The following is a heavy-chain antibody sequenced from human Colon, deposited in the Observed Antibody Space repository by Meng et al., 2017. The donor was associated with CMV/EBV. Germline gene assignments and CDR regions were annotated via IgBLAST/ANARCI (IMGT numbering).Heavy chain of an antibody. Sequence: SETLSLTCTVSGDSISSGDYYWTWIRQFPGKGLEWIGYIYHNGNRNPNPSLRSRLSLSVDTSKNQFSWELTSVTATDTAVYYCARYISGFYTHIDHWGQGTLVTVSS. CDR2: IYHNGNR. V-gene: IGHV4-30-4*01. CDR3: ARYISGFYTHIDH. CDR1: GDSISSGDYY. J-gene: IGHJ4*02. D-gene: IGHD3-3*01.